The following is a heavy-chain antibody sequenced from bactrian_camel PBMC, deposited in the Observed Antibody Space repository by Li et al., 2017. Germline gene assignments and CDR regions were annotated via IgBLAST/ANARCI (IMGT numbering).Heavy chain of an antibody. CDR3: AADPQTLHILVVNSAHILRTNIEY. J-gene: IGHJ4*01. CDR1: GYSHKSWC. Sequence: VQLVESGGGSVEAGGSLRLACRRSGYSHKSWCMAWLRQVPGKEREGVAFIDSRGTTDYADSVKGRFTISKDSAKNSLDLQMNSLNPEDTAMYYCAADPQTLHILVVNSAHILRTNIEYWGRGTQVTVS. CDR2: IDSRGTT. D-gene: IGHD2*01. V-gene: IGHV3S9*01.